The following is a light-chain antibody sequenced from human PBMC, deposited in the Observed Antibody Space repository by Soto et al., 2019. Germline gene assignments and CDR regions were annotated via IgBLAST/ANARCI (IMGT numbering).Light chain of an antibody. Sequence: DMQMPQPPPSLSASVGDRVTITCRASQSISSYLNWYQQKPGKPPKLLIYAASSLQSGVPSRFSGSGSGTDFTLTISRLQPEDFATYYCQQSYSTRPTFGQGTKVDIK. V-gene: IGKV1-39*01. CDR3: QQSYSTRPT. J-gene: IGKJ1*01. CDR1: QSISSY. CDR2: AAS.